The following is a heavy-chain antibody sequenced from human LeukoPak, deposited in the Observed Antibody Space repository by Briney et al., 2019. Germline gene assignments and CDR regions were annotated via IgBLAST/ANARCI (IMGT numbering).Heavy chain of an antibody. D-gene: IGHD1-7*01. J-gene: IGHJ5*02. V-gene: IGHV5-51*01. CDR1: GYSFTSYW. CDR2: IYPGDSDT. Sequence: GESLKISCKGSGYSFTSYWIGWVRQMPGKGLEWMGIIYPGDSDTRYSPSFQGQATISADKSISTAYLQWSSLKASDTAMYYCARLGITGTVYNWFDPWGQGTLVTVSS. CDR3: ARLGITGTVYNWFDP.